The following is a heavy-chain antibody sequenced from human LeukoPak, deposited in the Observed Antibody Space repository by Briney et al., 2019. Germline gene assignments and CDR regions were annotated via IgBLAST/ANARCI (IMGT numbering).Heavy chain of an antibody. CDR2: ISGSGGST. CDR1: GFTFSSYA. V-gene: IGHV3-23*01. CDR3: AKDWSGYDAFDI. Sequence: QTGGSLRLSCAAPGFTFSSYAMSWVRQAPGKGLEWVSAISGSGGSTYYADSVKGRFTISRDNSKNTLYLQMNSLRAEDTAVYYCAKDWSGYDAFDIWGQGTMVTVSS. D-gene: IGHD3-3*01. J-gene: IGHJ3*02.